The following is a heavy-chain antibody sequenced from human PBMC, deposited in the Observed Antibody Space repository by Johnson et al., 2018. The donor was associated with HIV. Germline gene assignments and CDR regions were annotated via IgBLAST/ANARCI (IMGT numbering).Heavy chain of an antibody. CDR1: GFTFSSYT. J-gene: IGHJ3*02. Sequence: VQLVESGGGLVQPGGSLRLSCAASGFTFSSYTMNWVRQAPGKGLEWVSVIYSGGRTYYAASVKGRFTISRDNSKNTLYLQMNSLRAEDTAVYYCARAPDYYDSSGYGRWDAFDIWGQGTMVMVSS. V-gene: IGHV3-66*01. D-gene: IGHD3-22*01. CDR2: IYSGGRT. CDR3: ARAPDYYDSSGYGRWDAFDI.